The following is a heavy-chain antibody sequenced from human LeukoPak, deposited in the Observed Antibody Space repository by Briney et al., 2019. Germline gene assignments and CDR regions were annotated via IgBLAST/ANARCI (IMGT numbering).Heavy chain of an antibody. CDR3: ARRAGAYSHPYDY. CDR2: IYSDNT. Sequence: GGSLRLSCTVPGFTVSTNSMSWVRQAPGKGLEWVSFIYSDNTHYSDSVKGRFTISRDDSKNTLYLQMNSLRAEDTAVYYCARRAGAYSHPYDYWGQGTLVTVSS. V-gene: IGHV3-53*01. CDR1: GFTVSTNS. D-gene: IGHD4/OR15-4a*01. J-gene: IGHJ4*02.